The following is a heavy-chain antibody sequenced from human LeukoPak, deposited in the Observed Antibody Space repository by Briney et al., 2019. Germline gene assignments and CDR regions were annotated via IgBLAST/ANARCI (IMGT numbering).Heavy chain of an antibody. CDR3: ARGYSSSWYSDY. J-gene: IGHJ4*02. CDR1: GGSISSYY. Sequence: SETLSLACTVSGGSISSYYWSWIRQPARKGLEWIGRIYTSGSTNYNPSLKSRVTISVDKSKNQFSPKPSSVTAADTAVYYWARGYSSSWYSDYWGQGTLVTVSS. D-gene: IGHD6-13*01. V-gene: IGHV4-4*07. CDR2: IYTSGST.